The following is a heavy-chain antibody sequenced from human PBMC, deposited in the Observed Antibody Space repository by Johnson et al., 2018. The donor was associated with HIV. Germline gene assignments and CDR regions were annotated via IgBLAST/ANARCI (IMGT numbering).Heavy chain of an antibody. V-gene: IGHV3-66*02. CDR2: IYSGGST. CDR1: GFTVSSNY. J-gene: IGHJ3*02. D-gene: IGHD4-23*01. Sequence: VQLVESGGGLVQPGGSLRLSCAASGFTVSSNYMSWVRQAPGKGLEWVSVIYSGGSTYYAGSVKGRFTISRDNSKNTLYLQMNRLRAEDTAVYYCARAPWDYGGSAFDMWGQGTMVTVSS. CDR3: ARAPWDYGGSAFDM.